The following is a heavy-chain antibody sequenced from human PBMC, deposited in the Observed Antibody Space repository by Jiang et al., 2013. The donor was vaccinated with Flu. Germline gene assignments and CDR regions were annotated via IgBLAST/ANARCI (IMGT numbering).Heavy chain of an antibody. CDR1: GFPFTSHA. V-gene: IGHV1-18*01. Sequence: AEVKKPGTSVKVSCKASGFPFTSHAISWVRQAPGQGLEWMGWINAGNGNTKYSQKFQGRVTMTRDTSTSTVYMELSSLRSEDTAVYYCARAGTTVTKRRFDPWGQGTLVTVSS. CDR2: INAGNGNT. J-gene: IGHJ5*02. CDR3: ARAGTTVTKRRFDP. D-gene: IGHD4-17*01.